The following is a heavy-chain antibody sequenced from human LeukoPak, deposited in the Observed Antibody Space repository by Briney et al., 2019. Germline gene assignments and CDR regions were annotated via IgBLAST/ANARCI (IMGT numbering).Heavy chain of an antibody. Sequence: GGSLRLSCAASGFTFGGYSMNWVRQAPGKGLEWVSYISSSSSTIYYADSVKGRFTISRDNAKNSLYLQMNSLRAEDTAVYYCAVPTIAAAYDYWGQGTLVTVSS. J-gene: IGHJ4*02. D-gene: IGHD6-13*01. V-gene: IGHV3-48*01. CDR2: ISSSSSTI. CDR1: GFTFGGYS. CDR3: AVPTIAAAYDY.